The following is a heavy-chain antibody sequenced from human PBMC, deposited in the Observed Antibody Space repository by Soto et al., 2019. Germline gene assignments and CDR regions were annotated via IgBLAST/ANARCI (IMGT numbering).Heavy chain of an antibody. CDR2: IYHSGST. V-gene: IGHV4-4*02. Sequence: SETLSLTCAVSGGSISSSNWWSWVRQPPGKGLEWIGEIYHSGSTNYNPSLKSRVTISVDKSKNQFSLKLSSVTAADTAVYYCARGGAAAGTNWFDPWGQGNLVTVSS. J-gene: IGHJ5*02. D-gene: IGHD6-13*01. CDR3: ARGGAAAGTNWFDP. CDR1: GGSISSSNW.